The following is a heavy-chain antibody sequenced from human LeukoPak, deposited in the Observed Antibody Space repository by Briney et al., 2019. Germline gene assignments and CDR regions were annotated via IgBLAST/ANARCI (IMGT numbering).Heavy chain of an antibody. V-gene: IGHV3-30*04. CDR3: ARGVHNYYDSSIRVGAFDI. D-gene: IGHD3-22*01. CDR2: TSYDESDK. CDR1: GFTFSSYA. J-gene: IGHJ3*02. Sequence: GGSLRLSCAASGFTFSSYAMHWVRQAPGKGVEWVAVTSYDESDKYYADSVKGRLTISRDNSKNTLYLQMNSLRAEDTAVYYCARGVHNYYDSSIRVGAFDIWGQGTMVTVSS.